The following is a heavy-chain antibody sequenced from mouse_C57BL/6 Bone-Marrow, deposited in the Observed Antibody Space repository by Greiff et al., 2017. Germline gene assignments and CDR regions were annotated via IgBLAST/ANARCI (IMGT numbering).Heavy chain of an antibody. CDR1: GYTFTSYG. D-gene: IGHD1-1*01. Sequence: QVQLQQPGAELARPGASVKLSCKASGYTFTSYGISWVKQRTGQGLEWIGEIYPRSGNTYYNEKFKGKATLTADKSSSTAYMELRSLTSEDSAVYFCARANYGTRFDYWGQGTTLTVSS. J-gene: IGHJ2*01. V-gene: IGHV1-81*01. CDR2: IYPRSGNT. CDR3: ARANYGTRFDY.